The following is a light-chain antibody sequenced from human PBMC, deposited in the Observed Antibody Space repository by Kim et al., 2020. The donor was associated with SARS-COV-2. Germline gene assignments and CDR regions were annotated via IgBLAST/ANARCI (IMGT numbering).Light chain of an antibody. CDR3: TSFTSSNTFV. Sequence: QSALTQPASVSGSPGQSITISCTGTTSDVGTYTYVSWYRQHPGRAPEVIIYDVTKRPSGVSNRFSGSKSANTASLTVSDLQAEDEADYYCTSFTSSNTFVFGTGTKVTVL. CDR1: TSDVGTYTY. CDR2: DVT. J-gene: IGLJ1*01. V-gene: IGLV2-14*03.